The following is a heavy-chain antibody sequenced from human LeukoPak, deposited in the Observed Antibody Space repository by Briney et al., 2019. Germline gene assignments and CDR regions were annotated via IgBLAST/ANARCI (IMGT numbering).Heavy chain of an antibody. CDR2: IHYSGGT. V-gene: IGHV4-59*08. Sequence: SETLSLTCTVSGGSISSYYWSWIRQPPGKGLEWIGYIHYSGGTNYNPSLKSRVIISVDTSKNQFSLIVSSVTAADTAVYYCARQERYYGSGSYTYFQHWGQGTLVTVSS. J-gene: IGHJ1*01. CDR3: ARQERYYGSGSYTYFQH. D-gene: IGHD3-10*01. CDR1: GGSISSYY.